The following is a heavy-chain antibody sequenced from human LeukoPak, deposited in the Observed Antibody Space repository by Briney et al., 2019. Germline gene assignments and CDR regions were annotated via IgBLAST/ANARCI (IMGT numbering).Heavy chain of an antibody. J-gene: IGHJ3*02. D-gene: IGHD4-17*01. CDR3: AKDPNGDYIGTFDI. V-gene: IGHV3-23*01. Sequence: GSLRLSCATSQFNFNKFGMTWVRQAPGKGLEWVSSISGNGVSTQYADSVQGRFAISRDNSKNTLYLQMNSLRAEDTAVYYCAKDPNGDYIGTFDIWGQGTMVTVSS. CDR2: ISGNGVST. CDR1: QFNFNKFG.